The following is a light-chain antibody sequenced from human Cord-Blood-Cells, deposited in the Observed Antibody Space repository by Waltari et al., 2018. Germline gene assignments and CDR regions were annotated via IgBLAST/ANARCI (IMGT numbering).Light chain of an antibody. CDR3: AAWDDSLSGV. CDR2: RNK. V-gene: IGLV1-47*01. Sequence: QSVLTQPPSASGTPGQRVTISCSGSSSNIGSNYVYWYQQHPGTAPKLLIYRNKQRPSGVPDRFYGSKAGTSASLAISGLRSEDEADYYCAAWDDSLSGVFGGGTKLTVL. CDR1: SSNIGSNY. J-gene: IGLJ3*02.